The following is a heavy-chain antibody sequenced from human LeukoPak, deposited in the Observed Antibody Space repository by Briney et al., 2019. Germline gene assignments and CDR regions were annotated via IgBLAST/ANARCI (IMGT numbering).Heavy chain of an antibody. CDR3: ARDWGGYCSSTSCYTNYYYMDV. V-gene: IGHV4-59*01. CDR2: IYYSGST. D-gene: IGHD2-2*02. J-gene: IGHJ6*03. Sequence: SETLSLTCTVSGGSISSYYWSWIRQPPGKGLEWIGYIYYSGSTNYNPSLKSRVTISVDTSKNQFSLKLSSVTAADTAVYYCARDWGGYCSSTSCYTNYYYMDVWGKGTTVTVSS. CDR1: GGSISSYY.